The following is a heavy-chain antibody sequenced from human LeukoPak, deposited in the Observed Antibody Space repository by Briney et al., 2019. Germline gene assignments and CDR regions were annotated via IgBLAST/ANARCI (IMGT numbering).Heavy chain of an antibody. CDR1: GGSISSYY. Sequence: SETLSLTCTVSGGSISSYYWSWIRQPAGKGLEWIGRIYTSGSTNYNPSLKSRVTISVDTSKNQFSLKLSSVTAADTAVYYCARASRYYYDSSGSHGDYWGQGTLVTVSS. V-gene: IGHV4-4*07. CDR2: IYTSGST. J-gene: IGHJ4*02. D-gene: IGHD3-22*01. CDR3: ARASRYYYDSSGSHGDY.